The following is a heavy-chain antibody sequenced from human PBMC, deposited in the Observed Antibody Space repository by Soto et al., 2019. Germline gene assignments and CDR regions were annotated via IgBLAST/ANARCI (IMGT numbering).Heavy chain of an antibody. CDR3: ARTAYYYDSSGYYFDC. J-gene: IGHJ4*02. CDR1: GFTFSSYG. Sequence: VGSLRLSCAASGFTFSSYGMHWVRQAPGKGLEWVAVIWYDGRNTYYADSVKGRFTISRDNSKNTLYLQMNSLRAEDTAVYYCARTAYYYDSSGYYFDCWGQGTLVTVSS. D-gene: IGHD3-22*01. V-gene: IGHV3-33*01. CDR2: IWYDGRNT.